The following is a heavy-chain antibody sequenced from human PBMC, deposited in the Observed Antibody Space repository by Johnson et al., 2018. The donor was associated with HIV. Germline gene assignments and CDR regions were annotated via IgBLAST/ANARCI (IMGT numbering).Heavy chain of an antibody. CDR3: AKVADPYCGGDCYSWLFAFDS. V-gene: IGHV3-30*02. D-gene: IGHD2-21*02. J-gene: IGHJ3*02. Sequence: QVQLVESGGGVVQPGGSLRLSCAASGFIFSNYGMHWVRQAPGKGLEWVAFIRFDGSNKYYADSVKGRFTISRDNSKNTLSLQMNSLRAEDTAVYYCAKVADPYCGGDCYSWLFAFDSWGRGTMVTVSS. CDR1: GFIFSNYG. CDR2: IRFDGSNK.